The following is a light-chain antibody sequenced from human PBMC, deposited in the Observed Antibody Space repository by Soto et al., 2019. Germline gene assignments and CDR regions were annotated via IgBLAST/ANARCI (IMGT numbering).Light chain of an antibody. CDR2: DAS. V-gene: IGKV1-5*01. CDR3: QQYGSSPVT. Sequence: DIQMTKSPSTLSASVGDRVTITCRASQSISSWLAWYQQKPGKAPKLLIYDASSLESGVPSRFSGSGSGTEFTLTISSLQPDDFATYYCQQYGSSPVTFGQGTRLEN. CDR1: QSISSW. J-gene: IGKJ5*01.